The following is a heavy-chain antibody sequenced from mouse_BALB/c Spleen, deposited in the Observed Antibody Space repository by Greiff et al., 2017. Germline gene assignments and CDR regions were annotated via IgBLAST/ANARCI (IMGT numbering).Heavy chain of an antibody. CDR2: ISSGGSYT. J-gene: IGHJ3*01. V-gene: IGHV5-9-4*01. Sequence: EVKLMESGGGLVKPGGSLKLSCAASGFTFSSYAMSWVRQSPEKRLEWVAEISSGGSYTYYPDTVTGRFTISRDNAKNTLYLEMSSLRSEDTAMYYCARDYDYDSAWFAYWGQGTLVTVSA. CDR3: ARDYDYDSAWFAY. D-gene: IGHD2-4*01. CDR1: GFTFSSYA.